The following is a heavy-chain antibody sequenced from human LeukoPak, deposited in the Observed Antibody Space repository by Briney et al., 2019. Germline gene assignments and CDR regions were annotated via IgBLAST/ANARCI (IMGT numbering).Heavy chain of an antibody. V-gene: IGHV4-38-2*02. Sequence: SETLSLTCTVSGYSVSSGYYWGWMRQPPGKGLEWIGSIYHSGSTYYNPSLKSRVTISVDTSKNQFSLKLSSVTAADTAVYYCAREAGGDAFDIWGQGTMVTVSS. CDR1: GYSVSSGYY. J-gene: IGHJ3*02. CDR3: AREAGGDAFDI. CDR2: IYHSGST. D-gene: IGHD3-16*01.